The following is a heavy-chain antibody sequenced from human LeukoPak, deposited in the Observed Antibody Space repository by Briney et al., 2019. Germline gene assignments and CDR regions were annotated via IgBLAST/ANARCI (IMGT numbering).Heavy chain of an antibody. CDR2: IYYSGST. J-gene: IGHJ4*02. CDR1: GGSISSSSYY. V-gene: IGHV4-39*01. D-gene: IGHD3-22*01. Sequence: SETLSLTCTVSGGSISSSSYYWGWIRQPPGKGLEWIGSIYYSGSTYYNPSLKSRVTMSVDTSKNQFSLKLSSVTAADTAVYYCARHYDSSGYYTLTTFDYWGQGTLVTVSS. CDR3: ARHYDSSGYYTLTTFDY.